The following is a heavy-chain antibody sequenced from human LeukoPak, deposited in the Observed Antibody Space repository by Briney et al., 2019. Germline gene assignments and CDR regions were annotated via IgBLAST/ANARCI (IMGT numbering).Heavy chain of an antibody. J-gene: IGHJ4*02. CDR3: AREVAAAGTRYFDY. Sequence: PSETLSLTCAFYGGSFSGYYWSWIRQPPGKGLEWIGEINHSGSTNYNPSLKSRVTISVDTSKNQFSLKLSSVTAADTAVYYCAREVAAAGTRYFDYWGQGTLATVSS. CDR2: INHSGST. CDR1: GGSFSGYY. D-gene: IGHD6-13*01. V-gene: IGHV4-34*01.